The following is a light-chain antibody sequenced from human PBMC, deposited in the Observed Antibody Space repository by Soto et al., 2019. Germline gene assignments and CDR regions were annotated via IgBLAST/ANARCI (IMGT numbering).Light chain of an antibody. CDR2: GVS. Sequence: EIVMTQSPATLSVSPGERATLSCRASQSIGSSYLAWYQQKPGQAPRLLIYGVSSRATGIPDRFSGSGSGTDFTLTIRRLEPEDFAVYYCQQYGDSPWTFGLGTKVDIK. CDR1: QSIGSSY. V-gene: IGKV3-20*01. J-gene: IGKJ1*01. CDR3: QQYGDSPWT.